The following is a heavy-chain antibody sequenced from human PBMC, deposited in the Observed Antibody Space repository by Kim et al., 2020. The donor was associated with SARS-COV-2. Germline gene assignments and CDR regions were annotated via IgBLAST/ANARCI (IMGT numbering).Heavy chain of an antibody. D-gene: IGHD3-9*01. CDR3: ARWGVDILTGYFDY. V-gene: IGHV4-59*01. J-gene: IGHJ4*02. Sequence: TPSLKRRVTISVDTSKNQFSLKLSSVTAADTAVYYCARWGVDILTGYFDYWGQGTLVTVSS.